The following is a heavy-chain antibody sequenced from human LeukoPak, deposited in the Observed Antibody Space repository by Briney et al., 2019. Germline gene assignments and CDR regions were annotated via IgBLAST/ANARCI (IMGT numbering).Heavy chain of an antibody. Sequence: LPGGSLSLSCAASGFTFSTYTMSWVRQAPGKGLEWVSGISGSGGSTFYAVSVKGRFTISRDNSKNTLYLQMNSLRAEDTAVYFCVKPSSSSWYEHWGQGTLVTVSS. CDR2: ISGSGGST. D-gene: IGHD6-13*01. CDR1: GFTFSTYT. V-gene: IGHV3-23*01. CDR3: VKPSSSSWYEH. J-gene: IGHJ5*02.